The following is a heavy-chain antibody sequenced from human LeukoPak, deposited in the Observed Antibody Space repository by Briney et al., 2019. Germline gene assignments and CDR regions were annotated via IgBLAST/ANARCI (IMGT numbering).Heavy chain of an antibody. D-gene: IGHD3-22*01. CDR2: ISSTGNTI. J-gene: IGHJ5*02. CDR1: GFTFSDYY. V-gene: IGHV3-11*01. Sequence: GGSLRLSCAASGFTFSDYYMSWIRQAPGKGLEWVPYISSTGNTIYYADSVKGRFTISRDNAKNSLYLQMNSLRAEDTAVYYCARATYYYDSSGFRGFDPWGQGTLVTVSS. CDR3: ARATYYYDSSGFRGFDP.